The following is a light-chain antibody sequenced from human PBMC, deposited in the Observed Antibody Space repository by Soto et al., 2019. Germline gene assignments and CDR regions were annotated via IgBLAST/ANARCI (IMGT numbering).Light chain of an antibody. Sequence: DIQMTQSPSSVSASVGERVTITCRASQSVSTWLAWYQQIPGKAPKLLIYAASTLQSGVPSRFSGSGSGTDFTLTISSLQPGDSATYYCQQASGFPFTFGPGTKVDIK. CDR3: QQASGFPFT. V-gene: IGKV1-12*01. CDR1: QSVSTW. J-gene: IGKJ3*01. CDR2: AAS.